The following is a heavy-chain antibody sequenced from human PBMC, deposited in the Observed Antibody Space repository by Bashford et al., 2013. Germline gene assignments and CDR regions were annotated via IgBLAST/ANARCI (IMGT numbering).Heavy chain of an antibody. V-gene: IGHV4-4*02. D-gene: IGHD3-9*01. CDR2: ISHGGST. J-gene: IGHJ4*02. CDR3: ARVQNDILTGQRYYFDY. Sequence: VRQAPGKGLEWIAEISHGGSTNYNPSLKSRVTTSEDTSKNQFSLKLSSVTAADTAVYYCARVQNDILTGQRYYFDYWGQGTLVTVSS.